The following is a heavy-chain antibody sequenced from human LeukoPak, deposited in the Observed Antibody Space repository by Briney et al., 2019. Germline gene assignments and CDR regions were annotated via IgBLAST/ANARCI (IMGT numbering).Heavy chain of an antibody. J-gene: IGHJ6*02. CDR1: GFPFISYA. CDR3: AVATRRHYYGMDV. D-gene: IGHD5-12*01. Sequence: PGGALRLSCAASGFPFISYAMSWVRQAPGEGLEGGSAISGSGGSTYYADSVKGRFTISRDNAKNSLYLQMNSLRAEDTAVYYCAVATRRHYYGMDVWGQGTTVTVSS. CDR2: ISGSGGST. V-gene: IGHV3-23*01.